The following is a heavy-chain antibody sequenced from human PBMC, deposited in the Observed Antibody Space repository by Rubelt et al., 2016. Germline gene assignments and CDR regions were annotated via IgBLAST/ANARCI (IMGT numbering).Heavy chain of an antibody. J-gene: IGHJ6*02. Sequence: SSYGMHWVRQAPGKGLEWVAVIWYDGSNKYYADSVKGRFTISRDNSKNTLYLQMNSLRAEDTAVYYCARAPQQDIVLMVYVGASYGMDVWGQGTTVTVSS. CDR2: IWYDGSNK. V-gene: IGHV3-33*01. CDR3: ARAPQQDIVLMVYVGASYGMDV. D-gene: IGHD2-8*01. CDR1: SSYG.